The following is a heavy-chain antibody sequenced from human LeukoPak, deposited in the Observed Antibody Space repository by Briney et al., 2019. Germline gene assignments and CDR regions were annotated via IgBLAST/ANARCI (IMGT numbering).Heavy chain of an antibody. J-gene: IGHJ5*02. CDR3: AKDAVRDDILTVYHGLKWFDP. D-gene: IGHD3-9*01. V-gene: IGHV3-33*06. CDR2: IWYDGSNK. CDR1: GFTFSSYG. Sequence: SGRSLRLSCAASGFTFSSYGMHWVRQAPGKGLEWVAVIWYDGSNKYYADSVRGRFTISRDNSKHTLYLQMNRLRAEDAAVYYCAKDAVRDDILTVYHGLKWFDPWGQGPLVTVSS.